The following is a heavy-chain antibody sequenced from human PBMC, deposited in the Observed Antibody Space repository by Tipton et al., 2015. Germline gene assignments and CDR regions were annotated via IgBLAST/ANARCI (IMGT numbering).Heavy chain of an antibody. CDR2: IYYSGST. J-gene: IGHJ6*02. CDR3: SRAVLGFCGGGSCNSDGMDV. Sequence: TLSLTCTVTGGSFRSGGYYWNWIRQHPGKGLEWIGYIYYSGSTYYNPSLKSRVIISVDTSKSQFSLKLSSVTAADTAVYYCSRAVLGFCGGGSCNSDGMDVWGQGTTVTVSS. D-gene: IGHD2-15*01. CDR1: GGSFRSGGYY. V-gene: IGHV4-31*03.